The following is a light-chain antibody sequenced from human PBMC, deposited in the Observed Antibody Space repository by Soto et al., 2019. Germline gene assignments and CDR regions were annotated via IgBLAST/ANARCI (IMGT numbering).Light chain of an antibody. J-gene: IGKJ1*01. CDR1: QSVRTK. CDR3: QQRSSWPPWT. CDR2: DAS. Sequence: ETVMTQSPATLSLSPGERATLSFRASQSVRTKVAWYQQTPGQAPRLLIYDASNRATGIPARFSGSGSGTDFTLTISSLEPEDFAVYYCQQRSSWPPWTFGQGTKVDI. V-gene: IGKV3-11*01.